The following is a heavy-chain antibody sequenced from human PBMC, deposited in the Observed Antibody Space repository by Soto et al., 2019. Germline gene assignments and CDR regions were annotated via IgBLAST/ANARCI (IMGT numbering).Heavy chain of an antibody. CDR1: GGTFSGHA. Sequence: SVKVSCKASGGTFSGHAISWVRQAPGQGPEWMGGLIPLFGTTQHAQRFQGRLTITADKSTTTAYMELTSLRFEDTAIYYCARGPNWGYRFDSWGQGTLVTVSS. V-gene: IGHV1-69*06. J-gene: IGHJ4*02. D-gene: IGHD7-27*01. CDR2: LIPLFGTT. CDR3: ARGPNWGYRFDS.